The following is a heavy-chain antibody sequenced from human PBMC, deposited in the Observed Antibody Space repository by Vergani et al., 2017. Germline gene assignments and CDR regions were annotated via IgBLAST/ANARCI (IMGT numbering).Heavy chain of an antibody. J-gene: IGHJ4*02. CDR1: GFTFSSYA. CDR2: ISGSGGST. CDR3: AKDGRITMIVVGFRFDY. D-gene: IGHD3-22*01. Sequence: EVQLLESGGGLVQPGGSLRLSCAASGFTFSSYAMSWVRQAPGKGLEWVSAISGSGGSTYYADSVKGRFTISRDNSKNTLYLQMNSLRAEDTAVYYCAKDGRITMIVVGFRFDYWGQGTLVTVSS. V-gene: IGHV3-23*01.